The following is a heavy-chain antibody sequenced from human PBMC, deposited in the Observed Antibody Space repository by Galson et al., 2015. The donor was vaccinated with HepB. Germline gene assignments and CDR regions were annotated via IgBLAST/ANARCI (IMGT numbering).Heavy chain of an antibody. J-gene: IGHJ4*02. Sequence: SLRLSCAASGFTVSSNYMSWVRQAPGKGLEWVSVIYSGGSTYYADSVKGRFTISRDNSKNTLYLQMNSLRAEDTAVYYCARESVPAHGSSTNHFDYWGQGTLVTVSS. CDR1: GFTVSSNY. CDR3: ARESVPAHGSSTNHFDY. D-gene: IGHD2-2*01. V-gene: IGHV3-66*01. CDR2: IYSGGST.